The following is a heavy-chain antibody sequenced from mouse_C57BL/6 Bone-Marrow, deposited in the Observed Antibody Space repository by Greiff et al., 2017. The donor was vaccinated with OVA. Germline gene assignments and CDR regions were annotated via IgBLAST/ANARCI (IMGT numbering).Heavy chain of an antibody. CDR2: IDPETGGT. J-gene: IGHJ3*01. V-gene: IGHV1-15*01. D-gene: IGHD2-14*01. CDR1: GYTFTDYE. Sequence: VKLVESGAELVRPGASVTLSCKASGYTFTDYEMHWVKQTPVHGLEWIGAIDPETGGTAYNQKFKGKAILTADKSSSTAYMELRSLTSEDSAVYYCTRGYDSFAYWGQGTLVTVSA. CDR3: TRGYDSFAY.